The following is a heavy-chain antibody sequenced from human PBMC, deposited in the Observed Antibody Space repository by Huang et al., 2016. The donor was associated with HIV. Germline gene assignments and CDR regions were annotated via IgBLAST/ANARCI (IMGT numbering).Heavy chain of an antibody. Sequence: EVQLVESGGGLVQPGGSLRLSCAASDFDFSSYWMMWFRQVPGKGLEWVASIREDSGQKDYLDSVKGRFIISRDNPKKSLYLQMNNLRAEDAAVYYCARDPFIKAFDIWGQGTLVTVSS. CDR3: ARDPFIKAFDI. J-gene: IGHJ3*02. CDR2: IREDSGQK. CDR1: DFDFSSYW. V-gene: IGHV3-7*01.